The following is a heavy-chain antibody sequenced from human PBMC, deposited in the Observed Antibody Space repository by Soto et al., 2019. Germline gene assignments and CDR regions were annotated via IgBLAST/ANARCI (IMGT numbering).Heavy chain of an antibody. J-gene: IGHJ6*02. CDR1: GYTFTSYG. CDR2: INTYNGNT. D-gene: IGHD3-16*01. CDR3: AMVDVYVTPSPQDV. V-gene: IGHV1-18*01. Sequence: QVQLVQSGAEVKNPGASVKVSCKTSGYTFTSYGIAWARQAPGQGLEWMGWINTYNGNTKYAQNLQGRVTLTTDTSTSTAYMELRSLRSNDTAIYYCAMVDVYVTPSPQDVWGQGTTVTVSS.